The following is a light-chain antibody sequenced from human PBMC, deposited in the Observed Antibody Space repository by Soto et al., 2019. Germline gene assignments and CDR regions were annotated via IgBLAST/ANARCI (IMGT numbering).Light chain of an antibody. Sequence: EIVLMQSPGTLSLSPGERATLSCRACQIIDRNYLAWYQQKPGQAPRLLFYGASTRATGIPDRFSGSGSGTDFTLTISRLEPEDFAVYYCQQYSSSVMYTFGQGTKLEIK. CDR3: QQYSSSVMYT. CDR1: QIIDRNY. J-gene: IGKJ2*01. V-gene: IGKV3-20*01. CDR2: GAS.